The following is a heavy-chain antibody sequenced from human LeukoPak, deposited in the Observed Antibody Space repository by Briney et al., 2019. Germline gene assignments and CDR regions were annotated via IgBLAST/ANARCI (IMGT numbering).Heavy chain of an antibody. CDR2: IWYDGSNK. CDR3: ARDRTYYYDSSGDYYFDY. V-gene: IGHV3-33*01. D-gene: IGHD3-22*01. CDR1: GFTFSSYG. J-gene: IGHJ4*02. Sequence: PGGSLRLSCAASGFTFSSYGMHWVRQAPGKGLEWVAVIWYDGSNKYYADSVKGRFTISRDNSKNTLYLQMNSLRAEDTAVYYCARDRTYYYDSSGDYYFDYWGQGTLATVSS.